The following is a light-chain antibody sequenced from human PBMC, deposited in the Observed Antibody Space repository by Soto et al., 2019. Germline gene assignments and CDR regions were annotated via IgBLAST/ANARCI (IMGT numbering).Light chain of an antibody. CDR2: GAS. CDR3: QQYGSSLYT. V-gene: IGKV3-20*01. CDR1: QSVSSSY. J-gene: IGKJ2*01. Sequence: EIVLTQSPGTLSLSPGERATLSCRASQSVSSSYLAWYQQKPGQAPRLLIYGASSRATGIPDRFSGSWSGTDFTLTISILEPEDFAVYYCQQYGSSLYTFGQGTKLEIK.